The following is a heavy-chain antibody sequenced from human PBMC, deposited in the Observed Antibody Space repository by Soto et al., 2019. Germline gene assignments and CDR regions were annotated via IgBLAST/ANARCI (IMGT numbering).Heavy chain of an antibody. CDR2: IIPIFGTA. D-gene: IGHD4-17*01. V-gene: IGHV1-69*01. Sequence: QVQLVQSGAEVKKPGSSVKVSCKASGGTFSSYAISWVRQAPGQGLEWMGGIIPIFGTANYAQKFQGRVTITADDSTSTAYMELSSLRSEDTAVYYCASRINKVGYGGPTGAYGMDVWGQGTTVTVSS. CDR3: ASRINKVGYGGPTGAYGMDV. CDR1: GGTFSSYA. J-gene: IGHJ6*02.